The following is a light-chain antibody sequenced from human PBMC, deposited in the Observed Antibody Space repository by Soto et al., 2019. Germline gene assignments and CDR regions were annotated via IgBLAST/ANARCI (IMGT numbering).Light chain of an antibody. V-gene: IGLV1-44*01. CDR1: SSNIGSNT. CDR3: AAWDDSLNGFVV. J-gene: IGLJ2*01. CDR2: NNN. Sequence: QSVLTPPPSASGTPGQRVTISCSGSSSNIGSNTVNWYQQLPGTAPKLLIYNNNQRPSGVPDRFSGSKSGTSVSLAISGLQSEDEADYYCAAWDDSLNGFVVLGGGTKVTVL.